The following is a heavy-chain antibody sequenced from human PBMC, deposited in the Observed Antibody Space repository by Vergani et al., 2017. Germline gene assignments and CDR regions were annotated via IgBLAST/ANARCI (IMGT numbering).Heavy chain of an antibody. D-gene: IGHD6-13*01. CDR3: ARSEDSSSWPY. V-gene: IGHV4-59*10. J-gene: IGHJ4*02. CDR2: IYTSGST. Sequence: QVQLQQWGAGLLKPSETLSLTCAVYGGSFSGYYWSWIRQPAGKGLEWIGSIYTSGSTNYNPSLKSRVTISVDTSKNQFSLKLSAVTAADTAVYYCARSEDSSSWPYWGQGTLVTVSS. CDR1: GGSFSGYY.